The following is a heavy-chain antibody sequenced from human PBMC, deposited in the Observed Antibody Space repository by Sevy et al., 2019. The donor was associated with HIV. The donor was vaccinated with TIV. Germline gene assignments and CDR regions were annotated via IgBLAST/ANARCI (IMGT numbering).Heavy chain of an antibody. J-gene: IGHJ4*02. Sequence: SETLSLTCAVSGYSISSGYYWGWIRQPPGKGLEWIGSIYHSGSTYYNPSLKIRVTISVDTSKNHFSLKLSSVTAADTAVYYCASGNGGLSKQYYFDYWGQGTLVTVSS. CDR2: IYHSGST. V-gene: IGHV4-38-2*01. CDR1: GYSISSGYY. CDR3: ASGNGGLSKQYYFDY. D-gene: IGHD3-16*02.